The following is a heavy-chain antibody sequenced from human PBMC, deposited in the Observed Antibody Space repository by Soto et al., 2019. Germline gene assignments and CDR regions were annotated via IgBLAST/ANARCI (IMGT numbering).Heavy chain of an antibody. J-gene: IGHJ4*02. Sequence: GGSLRLSCAASGFTFSSYWMSWVRQAPGKGLEWVANIKQDGSEKYYVDSVKGRFTISRDNAKNSLYLQMNSLRADDTAIYYCTRVLLGGYYGSDFDFWGQGTQVTVSS. CDR3: TRVLLGGYYGSDFDF. D-gene: IGHD1-26*01. V-gene: IGHV3-7*01. CDR1: GFTFSSYW. CDR2: IKQDGSEK.